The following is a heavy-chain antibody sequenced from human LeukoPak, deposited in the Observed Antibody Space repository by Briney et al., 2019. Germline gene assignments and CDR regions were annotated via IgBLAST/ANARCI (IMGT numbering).Heavy chain of an antibody. V-gene: IGHV3-9*01. CDR2: ISWNSGSI. D-gene: IGHD5-18*01. CDR1: GFTFDDYA. CDR3: AKGGDTAMVTYYFDY. J-gene: IGHJ4*02. Sequence: GGSLRLSCAASGFTFDDYAMHWVRQAPGKGLEWVSGISWNSGSIGYADSVKGRFTISRDNAKNSLHLRMNSLRAGDTALYYCAKGGDTAMVTYYFDYWGQGTLVTVSS.